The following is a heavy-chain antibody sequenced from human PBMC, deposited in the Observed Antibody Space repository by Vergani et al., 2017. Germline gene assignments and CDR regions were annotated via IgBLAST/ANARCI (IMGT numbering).Heavy chain of an antibody. Sequence: HVEMVQSGAEAKKPGASVKVSCKASGYTFSSYGVTWVRQAPGQGLEWMGWISAYNGNTIYAQKFQGRVIMTTDTSTSTAYMELRSLKSDDTAVYYCARDKGGGYYDILTDHRYYYYYGMDVWGQGTTVTVSS. CDR2: ISAYNGNT. D-gene: IGHD3-9*01. CDR3: ARDKGGGYYDILTDHRYYYYYGMDV. V-gene: IGHV1-18*01. CDR1: GYTFSSYG. J-gene: IGHJ6*02.